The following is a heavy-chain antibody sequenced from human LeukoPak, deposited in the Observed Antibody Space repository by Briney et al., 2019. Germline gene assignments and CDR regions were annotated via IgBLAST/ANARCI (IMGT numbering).Heavy chain of an antibody. CDR3: ARVIGDTAMVGDWYFDL. D-gene: IGHD5-18*01. Sequence: ASVKVSFKASGGTFSSYAISWVRQAPGQGREWMGGIIPILGTANYAQKFQGRVTITADESTSTAYMELSSLRSEDTAVYYCARVIGDTAMVGDWYFDLWGRGTLVTVSS. J-gene: IGHJ2*01. CDR2: IIPILGTA. V-gene: IGHV1-69*13. CDR1: GGTFSSYA.